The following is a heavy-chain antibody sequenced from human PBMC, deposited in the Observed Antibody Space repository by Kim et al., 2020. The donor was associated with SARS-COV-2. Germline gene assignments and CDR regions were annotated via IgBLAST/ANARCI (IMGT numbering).Heavy chain of an antibody. CDR2: IYHSGST. J-gene: IGHJ4*02. V-gene: IGHV4-4*02. CDR1: GGSISSSNW. D-gene: IGHD3-22*01. CDR3: ATEYYYDSSGYEDY. Sequence: SETLSLTCAVSGGSISSSNWWSWVRQPPGKGLEWIGEIYHSGSTNYNPSLKSRVTISVDKSKNQFSLKLSSVTAADTAVYYCATEYYYDSSGYEDYWGQGTLVTVSS.